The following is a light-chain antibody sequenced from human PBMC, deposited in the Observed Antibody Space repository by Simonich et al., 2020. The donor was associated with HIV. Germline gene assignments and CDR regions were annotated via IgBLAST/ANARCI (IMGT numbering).Light chain of an antibody. V-gene: IGKV2-28*01. CDR3: MQALQTPSIT. Sequence: DIVMTKSPLSLPVTPGEPASISCRSSQSLLHSNGYNYLDWYLQKPGRATQLLIYLGSNRAAGGPDRFRGSGSGTDFTLKISRVEAEDVGVYYCMQALQTPSITFGQGTRLEIK. CDR1: QSLLHSNGYNY. J-gene: IGKJ5*01. CDR2: LGS.